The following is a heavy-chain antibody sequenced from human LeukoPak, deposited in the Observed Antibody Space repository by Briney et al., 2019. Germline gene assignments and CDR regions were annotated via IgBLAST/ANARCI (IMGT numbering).Heavy chain of an antibody. CDR3: ARGHRKYYYYCMDV. CDR2: IGTAGDT. V-gene: IGHV3-13*01. J-gene: IGHJ6*02. Sequence: GGSLRLSCAASGFTFSSYDMHWVRQATGKGLEWVSAIGTAGDTYYPGSVKGRFTISRENAKNSLYLQMNSLRAGDTAVYYCARGHRKYYYYCMDVWGQGTLVTVSS. CDR1: GFTFSSYD.